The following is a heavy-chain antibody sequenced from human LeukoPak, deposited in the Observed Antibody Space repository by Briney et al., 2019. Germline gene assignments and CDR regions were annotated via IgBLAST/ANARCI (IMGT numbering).Heavy chain of an antibody. Sequence: ASVKVSCKASGGTFSSYAISWVRQAPGQGLEWMGGIIPIFGTANYAQKFQGRVTITTDESTSTAYMELSSLRSEDTAVYYCAGVGGNDYYYYMYVWGKGTTVTVSS. V-gene: IGHV1-69*05. J-gene: IGHJ6*03. CDR2: IIPIFGTA. CDR3: AGVGGNDYYYYMYV. D-gene: IGHD4-23*01. CDR1: GGTFSSYA.